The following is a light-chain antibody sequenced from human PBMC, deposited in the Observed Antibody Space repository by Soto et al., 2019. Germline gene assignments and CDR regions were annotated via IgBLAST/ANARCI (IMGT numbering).Light chain of an antibody. J-gene: IGKJ3*01. CDR3: QQYGSSPST. CDR1: LSVTSNS. CDR2: GAS. Sequence: EIVLTQSPGTLSLSPGERGTLSCRASLSVTSNSLAWYQQKPGQAPRLLIYGASRRATGIPERFSGSGSGTDFTLTINRLEPEDFVVYYCQQYGSSPSTFGPGTKVDIK. V-gene: IGKV3-20*01.